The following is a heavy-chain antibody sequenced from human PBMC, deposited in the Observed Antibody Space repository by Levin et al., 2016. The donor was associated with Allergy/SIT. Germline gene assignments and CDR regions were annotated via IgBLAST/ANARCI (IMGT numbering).Heavy chain of an antibody. J-gene: IGHJ5*02. V-gene: IGHV1-18*04. CDR2: ISAYNGNT. D-gene: IGHD5-18*01. CDR1: GYTFTSYG. Sequence: ASVKVSCKASGYTFTSYGISWVRQAPGQGLEWMGWISAYNGNTNYAQKLQGRVTMTTDTSTSTAYMELRSLRSDDTAVYYCARAPYVDTAMVIDWFDPWGQGTLVTVSS. CDR3: ARAPYVDTAMVIDWFDP.